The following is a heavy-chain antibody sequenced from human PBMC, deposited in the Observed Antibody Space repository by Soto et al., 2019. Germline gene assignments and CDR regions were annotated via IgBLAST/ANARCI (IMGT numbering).Heavy chain of an antibody. CDR3: TTVESCNWSYINP. CDR2: IKSKTDGGTT. Sequence: EVQLVESGGGLVKPGGSLRLSCAASGFTFSNAWMSWVRQAPGKGLEWVGRIKSKTDGGTTDYAAPVKGRFTISRDDSKNTLYLQMNSLKTEDTAVYYCTTVESCNWSYINPWGQGTLVTVSS. CDR1: GFTFSNAW. J-gene: IGHJ5*02. D-gene: IGHD1-7*01. V-gene: IGHV3-15*01.